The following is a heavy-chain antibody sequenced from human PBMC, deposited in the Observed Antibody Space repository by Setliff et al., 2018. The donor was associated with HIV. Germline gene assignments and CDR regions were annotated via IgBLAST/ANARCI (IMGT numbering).Heavy chain of an antibody. Sequence: PSETLSLPCAVSGGSISSRNWWSWVRQPPGKWLECIGEIYHSGSTNYNPSPKSRVTISVDKSKNQFSMKLISVTAADTAVYYCATGHNGYGVGGTAFDIWGQGTMVTVSS. CDR1: GGSISSRNW. D-gene: IGHD5-12*01. V-gene: IGHV4-4*02. CDR3: ATGHNGYGVGGTAFDI. CDR2: IYHSGST. J-gene: IGHJ3*02.